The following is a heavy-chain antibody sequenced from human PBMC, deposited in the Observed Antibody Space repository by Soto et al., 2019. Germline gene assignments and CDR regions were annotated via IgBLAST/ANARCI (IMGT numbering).Heavy chain of an antibody. Sequence: EVQLVESGGGLVQPGGSLRLSCAASGFTFSDHWMHWVRQVPGKGLVWVARINSDGSTTTYADSVKGRFTISRANARNTLYVQMDSLKAGATALYYCARGYSSGPDYWGQGTLVTVSS. CDR2: INSDGSTT. J-gene: IGHJ4*02. CDR3: ARGYSSGPDY. CDR1: GFTFSDHW. D-gene: IGHD6-19*01. V-gene: IGHV3-74*01.